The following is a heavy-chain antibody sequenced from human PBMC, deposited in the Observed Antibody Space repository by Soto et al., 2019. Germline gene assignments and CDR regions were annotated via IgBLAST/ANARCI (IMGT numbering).Heavy chain of an antibody. CDR3: AREGPGTSTWYVDS. CDR2: ISTSSSYR. D-gene: IGHD6-13*01. J-gene: IGHJ4*02. CDR1: GFTFSDYY. Sequence: QVQLVESGGGLVKPGGSLRLSCAASGFTFSDYYMSWIRQAPRKGLEWLSYISTSSSYRNYADSVKGRFTISRDNAKNSLYLQMNRLRVEDTAVYYCAREGPGTSTWYVDSWGQGTLVTVSS. V-gene: IGHV3-11*05.